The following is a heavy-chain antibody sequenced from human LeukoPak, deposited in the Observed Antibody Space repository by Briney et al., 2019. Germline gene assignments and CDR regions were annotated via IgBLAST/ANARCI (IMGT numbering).Heavy chain of an antibody. D-gene: IGHD3-3*01. CDR1: GFTFSSYA. Sequence: GSLRLSCAASGFTFSSYAMSWVRQPPGKGLEWIGEINQSGSTNYNPSLKSRVTISVDTSKNQFSLKLSSVTAADTAVYYCARGPRLPGYYDFWSGYYYDYWGQGTLVTVSS. J-gene: IGHJ4*02. CDR2: INQSGST. V-gene: IGHV4-34*01. CDR3: ARGPRLPGYYDFWSGYYYDY.